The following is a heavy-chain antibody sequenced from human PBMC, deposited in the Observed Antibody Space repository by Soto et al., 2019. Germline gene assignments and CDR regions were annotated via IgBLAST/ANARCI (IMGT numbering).Heavy chain of an antibody. V-gene: IGHV2-5*02. CDR2: IYWDDDK. CDR1: GFSLTTGGMG. CDR3: ARIYCAGGNCYRRGGFYYGMDV. J-gene: IGHJ6*02. Sequence: QITLKESGPTLVQPTQTLTLTCSCSGFSLTTGGMGVGWIRQPPGKALEWLALIYWDDDKGYSPSLKSRLTIPKDPSKKQVVLTMTQMDPVDTATYYCARIYCAGGNCYRRGGFYYGMDVWGQGTTVTVSS. D-gene: IGHD2-8*02.